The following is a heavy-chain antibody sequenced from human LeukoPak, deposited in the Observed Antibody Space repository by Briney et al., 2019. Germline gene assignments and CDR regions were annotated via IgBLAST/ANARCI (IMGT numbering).Heavy chain of an antibody. CDR2: IYPGDSDT. D-gene: IGHD6-19*01. Sequence: GESLKISCKGSGYSFTNYWVVWVRQLAGKGLEWMGIIYPGDSDTNYSPSFKGQVIISADKSINTVYLQWSSLKASDTAMYYCARHKSPADFDIWGHGTMVIVSS. V-gene: IGHV5-51*01. CDR3: ARHKSPADFDI. J-gene: IGHJ3*02. CDR1: GYSFTNYW.